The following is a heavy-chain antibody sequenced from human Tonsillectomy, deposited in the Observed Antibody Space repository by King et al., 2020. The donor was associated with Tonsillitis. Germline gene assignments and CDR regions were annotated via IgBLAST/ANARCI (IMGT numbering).Heavy chain of an antibody. D-gene: IGHD2-2*01. CDR1: GLTFSDYY. Sequence: VQLVESGGGLVKPGGSLRLSCAASGLTFSDYYMSWIRQAPGKGLEWVSYISSRSTYTNYADSVKGRFTISRDKAKNSVYLQMNSLRADDTAVYYCATSGGYCSSTSCYLGAFDIWGQGTMVTVSS. CDR2: ISSRSTYT. CDR3: ATSGGYCSSTSCYLGAFDI. J-gene: IGHJ3*02. V-gene: IGHV3-11*05.